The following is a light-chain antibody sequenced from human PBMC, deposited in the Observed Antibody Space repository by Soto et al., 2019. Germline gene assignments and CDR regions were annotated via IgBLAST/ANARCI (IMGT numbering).Light chain of an antibody. CDR2: DAS. CDR1: QGISSA. Sequence: AIQLTQSPSSLSASVGDRVTITCRASQGISSALAWYQQKPGQAPKLLIYDASSLESGVPSRFSGSGSGTDFTITISSLQPEDFATYYCQQFNSYPRTFGPGTKVDIK. J-gene: IGKJ3*01. CDR3: QQFNSYPRT. V-gene: IGKV1-13*02.